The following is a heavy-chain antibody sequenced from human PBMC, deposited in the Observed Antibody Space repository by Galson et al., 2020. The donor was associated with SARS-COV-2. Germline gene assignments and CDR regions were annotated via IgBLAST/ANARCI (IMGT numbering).Heavy chain of an antibody. D-gene: IGHD5-18*01. V-gene: IGHV3-21*01. CDR1: GFTFSSYS. Sequence: GESLKISCAASGFTFSSYSMNWVRQAPGKGLEWVSSISSSSSYIYYADSVKGRFTISRDNAKNSLYLQMNSLRAEATAVYYCAREHCGYSYGPPCYYYYYGMDVWGQGTTVTVSS. CDR3: AREHCGYSYGPPCYYYYYGMDV. J-gene: IGHJ6*02. CDR2: ISSSSSYI.